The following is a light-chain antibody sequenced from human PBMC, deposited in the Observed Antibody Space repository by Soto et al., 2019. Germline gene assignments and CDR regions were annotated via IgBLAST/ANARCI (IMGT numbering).Light chain of an antibody. V-gene: IGLV2-8*01. CDR1: SSDVGGFNY. CDR2: EVN. J-gene: IGLJ2*01. Sequence: QSVLTQPPSASGSPGQSVTISCTGTSSDVGGFNYVSWYQQHPGKAPRVLIYEVNKRPSGVPDRFSGSKSGNTASLTVSGLQAEYEADYYCSSYAGSNTVVFGGGTTLTVL. CDR3: SSYAGSNTVV.